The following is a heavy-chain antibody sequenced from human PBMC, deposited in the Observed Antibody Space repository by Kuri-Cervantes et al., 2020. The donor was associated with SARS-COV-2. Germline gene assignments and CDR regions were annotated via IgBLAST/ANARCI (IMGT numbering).Heavy chain of an antibody. CDR3: ARGMQQWPFDY. CDR1: GGSISRGGYY. Sequence: SETLSLTCTVSGGSISRGGYYWSWIRQHPEKGLEWIGYIYYSGGTYYNPSLKSRVSMSVDTSKSQFSLNPSSVTAADTAVYYCARGMQQWPFDYWGQGTLVTVSS. J-gene: IGHJ4*02. CDR2: IYYSGGT. V-gene: IGHV4-31*03. D-gene: IGHD6-19*01.